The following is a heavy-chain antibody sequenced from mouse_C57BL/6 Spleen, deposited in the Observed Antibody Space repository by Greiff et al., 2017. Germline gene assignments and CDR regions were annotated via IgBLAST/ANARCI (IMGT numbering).Heavy chain of an antibody. CDR2: IYPSDSET. J-gene: IGHJ2*01. CDR3: ARGKLGSYYFDY. Sequence: VQLQQPGAELVRPGSSVKLSCKASGYTFTSYWMDWVKQRPGQGLEWIGNIYPSDSETHYNQKFKDKATLTVDKSSSTAYMQLSSLTSEDSAVYYCARGKLGSYYFDYWGQGTTLTVSS. D-gene: IGHD4-1*01. V-gene: IGHV1-61*01. CDR1: GYTFTSYW.